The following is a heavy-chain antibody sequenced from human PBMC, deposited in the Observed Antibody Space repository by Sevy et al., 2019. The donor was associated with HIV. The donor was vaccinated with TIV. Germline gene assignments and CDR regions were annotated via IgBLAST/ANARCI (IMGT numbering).Heavy chain of an antibody. Sequence: SGPTLVKPTQTLTLTCTFSGFSLSTSGVGVGWIRQPPGKALEWLALIYWDDDKRYSPSLKSRLTITKDTSKNQVVLXMTNMDPVDTATYYCARLLNYDFWSGYYIGDAFDIWGQWTMVTVSS. D-gene: IGHD3-3*01. CDR3: ARLLNYDFWSGYYIGDAFDI. J-gene: IGHJ3*02. CDR2: IYWDDDK. V-gene: IGHV2-5*02. CDR1: GFSLSTSGVG.